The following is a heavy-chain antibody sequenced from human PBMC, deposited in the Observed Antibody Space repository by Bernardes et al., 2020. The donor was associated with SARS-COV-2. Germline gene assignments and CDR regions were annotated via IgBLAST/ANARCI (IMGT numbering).Heavy chain of an antibody. D-gene: IGHD6-19*01. V-gene: IGHV3-33*01. J-gene: IGHJ4*02. CDR3: ARDLAVAATENY. CDR2: IWYDGSNK. Sequence: GGSLRLSCAASGFTFSSYGMHWVRQAPGKGLEWVAVIWYDGSNKYYADSVKGRFTISRDNSKNTLYLQMNSLRAEDTAVYYCARDLAVAATENYWGQGTLVTVSS. CDR1: GFTFSSYG.